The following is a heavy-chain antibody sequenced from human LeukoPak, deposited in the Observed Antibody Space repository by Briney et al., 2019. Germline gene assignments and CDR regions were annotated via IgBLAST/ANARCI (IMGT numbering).Heavy chain of an antibody. V-gene: IGHV3-64*01. D-gene: IGHD5-24*01. CDR1: GFTFSSYA. J-gene: IGHJ4*02. CDR3: ARSKDGYNPFSY. CDR2: ISSNGGST. Sequence: GGSLRLSCAASGFTFSSYAMHWVRQAPGKGLEYVSAISSNGGSTYYANSVKGRFTISRDNSKNTLYLQMGGLRAEDMAVYYCARSKDGYNPFSYWGQGTLVTVSS.